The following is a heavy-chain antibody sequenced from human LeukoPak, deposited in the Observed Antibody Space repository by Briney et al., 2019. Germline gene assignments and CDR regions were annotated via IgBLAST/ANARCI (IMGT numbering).Heavy chain of an antibody. D-gene: IGHD6-13*01. CDR2: MNPNSGNT. CDR3: ARGGDGYSSSRVPENY. J-gene: IGHJ4*02. V-gene: IGHV1-8*01. CDR1: GYTFTSYD. Sequence: ASVKVSCKASGYTFTSYDINWVRQATGQGLERMGWMNPNSGNTGYAQKFQDRVTMTRNTSISTAYMELSSLRSEDTAVYYCARGGDGYSSSRVPENYWGQGTLVTVSS.